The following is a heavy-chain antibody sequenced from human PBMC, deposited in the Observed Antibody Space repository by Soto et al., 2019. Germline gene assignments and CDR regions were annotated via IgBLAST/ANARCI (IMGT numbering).Heavy chain of an antibody. Sequence: GASVKVSCKASGGTFSSYTISWVRQAPGQGLEWMGRIIPILGIANYAQKFQGRVTITADKSTSTAYMELNSLRDEDTAVYYCARGTETSASCPDYWGQGTLVTVSS. D-gene: IGHD2-2*01. V-gene: IGHV1-69*02. CDR2: IIPILGIA. CDR1: GGTFSSYT. CDR3: ARGTETSASCPDY. J-gene: IGHJ4*02.